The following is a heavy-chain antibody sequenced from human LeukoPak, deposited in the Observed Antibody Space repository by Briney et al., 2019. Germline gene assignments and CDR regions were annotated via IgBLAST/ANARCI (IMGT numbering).Heavy chain of an antibody. CDR1: GFTFSSYS. V-gene: IGHV3-48*01. D-gene: IGHD3-3*01. Sequence: GGSLRLSCAASGFTFSSYSMNWVRQAPRKGLEGVSYISSSSSTIYYADSVKGRFTISRDNAKNSLYLQMNSLRAEDTAVYYCARNDFWSGYLTYYFDYWGQGTLVTVSS. CDR3: ARNDFWSGYLTYYFDY. CDR2: ISSSSSTI. J-gene: IGHJ4*02.